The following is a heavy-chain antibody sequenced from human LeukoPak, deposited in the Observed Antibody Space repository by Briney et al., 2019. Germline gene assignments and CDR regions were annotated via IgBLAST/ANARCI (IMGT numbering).Heavy chain of an antibody. CDR1: GFIFSNYW. D-gene: IGHD3-22*01. CDR2: IDNAGSIT. V-gene: IGHV3-74*03. J-gene: IGHJ4*02. Sequence: PGGSLRLSCAASGFIFSNYWIHWVRQAPGKGLVWVSRIDNAGSITTYADSVKGRFTISRDNSKNTLYLQMNSLRAGDTAVYYCAKSSYYDSSGFYREYYFDYWGQGTLVPVSS. CDR3: AKSSYYDSSGFYREYYFDY.